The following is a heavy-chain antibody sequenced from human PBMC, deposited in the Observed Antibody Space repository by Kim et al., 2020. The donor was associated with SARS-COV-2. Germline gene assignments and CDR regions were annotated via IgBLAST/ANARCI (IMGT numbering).Heavy chain of an antibody. V-gene: IGHV3-30*04. CDR3: ATNIVGATRDY. D-gene: IGHD1-26*01. Sequence: LSLTCAASGFTFSNYAMHWVRQAPGKGLEWVAVISYDGSNEYYADSVKGRFTISRDNSKNTLDLQMNSLRAEDTAVYYCATNIVGATRDYWGQGALVTVSS. J-gene: IGHJ4*02. CDR1: GFTFSNYA. CDR2: ISYDGSNE.